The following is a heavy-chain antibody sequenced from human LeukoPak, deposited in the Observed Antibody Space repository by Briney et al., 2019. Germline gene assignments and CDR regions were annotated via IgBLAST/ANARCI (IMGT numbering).Heavy chain of an antibody. CDR2: INPNSGGT. J-gene: IGHJ4*02. CDR1: GGTFSSYA. Sequence: ASVKVSCKASGGTFSSYATSWVQQAPGQGLEWMGWINPNSGGTNYAQNFQGRVTMTRDTSISTAYMEVSRLRSDDTAVYYCAREDSSGYDYWGQGTLVTVSS. CDR3: AREDSSGYDY. V-gene: IGHV1-2*02. D-gene: IGHD3-22*01.